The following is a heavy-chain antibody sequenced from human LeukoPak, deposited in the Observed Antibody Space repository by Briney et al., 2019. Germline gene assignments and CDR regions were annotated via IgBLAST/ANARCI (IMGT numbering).Heavy chain of an antibody. J-gene: IGHJ6*03. Sequence: GGSLRLSCAASGFTFSRYSMNWVRQAPGKGLEWVSYISRSSSTIHYADSVKGRFTISRDNAKSSLFLQMNSLRAEDTAVYYCAKDLGGPSYSYYYYMDVWGKGTTVTVSS. V-gene: IGHV3-48*04. CDR1: GFTFSRYS. CDR3: AKDLGGPSYSYYYYMDV. D-gene: IGHD2-15*01. CDR2: ISRSSSTI.